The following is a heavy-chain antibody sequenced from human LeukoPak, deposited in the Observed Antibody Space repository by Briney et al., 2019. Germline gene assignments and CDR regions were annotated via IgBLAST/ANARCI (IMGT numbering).Heavy chain of an antibody. J-gene: IGHJ4*02. Sequence: GGSLRLSCATSGITVDQYPMNWVRQAPGKGLEWVSLISKDGGATYYADSVKGRFTISRDNSKNSLYLQMNSLRTEDTALYYCAKDDDSSGYYHNYWGQGNLVTVSS. V-gene: IGHV3-43*02. D-gene: IGHD3-22*01. CDR3: AKDDDSSGYYHNY. CDR1: GITVDQYP. CDR2: ISKDGGAT.